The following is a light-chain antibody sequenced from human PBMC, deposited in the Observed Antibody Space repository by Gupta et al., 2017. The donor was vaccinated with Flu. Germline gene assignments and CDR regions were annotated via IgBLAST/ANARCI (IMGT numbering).Light chain of an antibody. CDR2: WAS. Sequence: DIVMTQSPDSLAVSLGKRAPINCKSSQSVLYSSNNKNYLAWYQQKPGQPPKLLIYWASTRESGVPDRFSGSGSGTDFTLTISSLQAEDVGVYYCQQYASSPCTFGPGTTVDIK. CDR3: QQYASSPCT. CDR1: QSVLYSSNNKNY. V-gene: IGKV4-1*01. J-gene: IGKJ3*01.